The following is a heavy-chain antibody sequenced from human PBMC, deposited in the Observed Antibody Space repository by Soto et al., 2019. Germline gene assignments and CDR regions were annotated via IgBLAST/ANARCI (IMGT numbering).Heavy chain of an antibody. Sequence: ASVKVSCKASRYTFTNYYIHWVRQAPGQGLEWMGIINPSGGSTSYAQKLQGRVTMTRDTSTSTVYMELNSPRSEDTALYYCVREDLISMRDYYFAYWGQGTQVTVSS. D-gene: IGHD3-22*01. CDR3: VREDLISMRDYYFAY. CDR2: INPSGGST. V-gene: IGHV1-46*01. CDR1: RYTFTNYY. J-gene: IGHJ4*02.